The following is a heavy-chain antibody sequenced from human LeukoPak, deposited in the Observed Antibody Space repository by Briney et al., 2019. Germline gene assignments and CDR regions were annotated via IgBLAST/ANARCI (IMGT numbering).Heavy chain of an antibody. Sequence: PGGSLRLSCAASGFTFDDYAMPWVRQAPGKGLEWVSGISWNSGSIGYADSVKGRFTISRDNAKNSLYLQMNSLRAEDTALYYCAKEGSAEYFQHWGQGTLVTVSS. CDR2: ISWNSGSI. D-gene: IGHD1-26*01. V-gene: IGHV3-9*01. CDR1: GFTFDDYA. CDR3: AKEGSAEYFQH. J-gene: IGHJ1*01.